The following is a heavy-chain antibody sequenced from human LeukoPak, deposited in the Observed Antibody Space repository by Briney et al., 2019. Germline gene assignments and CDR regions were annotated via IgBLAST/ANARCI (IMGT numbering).Heavy chain of an antibody. Sequence: PSGTLSLTCAVSGGSISSSNWWSWVRQPPGKGLEWIGEIYHSGSTNYNPSLKSRVTISVDKSKNQFSLKLSSVTAADTAVYYCARVGSYPKYYFDYWGQGTLVTVSS. CDR3: ARVGSYPKYYFDY. J-gene: IGHJ4*02. D-gene: IGHD1-26*01. V-gene: IGHV4-4*02. CDR1: GGSISSSNW. CDR2: IYHSGST.